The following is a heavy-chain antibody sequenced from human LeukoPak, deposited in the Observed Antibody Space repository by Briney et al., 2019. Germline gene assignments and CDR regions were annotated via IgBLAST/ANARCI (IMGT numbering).Heavy chain of an antibody. CDR1: GFSFSVYW. Sequence: PGGSLRLSCAASGFSFSVYWMHWARQAPGKGPVWVSRIKTDGSITDYADFVKGRFTISRDNAKNSLYLQMNSLRAEDTAVYYCARVGVLVTAFDIWGQGTMVTVSS. V-gene: IGHV3-74*01. CDR3: ARVGVLVTAFDI. CDR2: IKTDGSIT. D-gene: IGHD3-16*01. J-gene: IGHJ3*02.